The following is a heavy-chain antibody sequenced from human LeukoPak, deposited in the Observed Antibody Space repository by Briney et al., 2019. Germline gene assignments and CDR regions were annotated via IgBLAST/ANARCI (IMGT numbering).Heavy chain of an antibody. V-gene: IGHV1-46*01. CDR3: ATTLERLYYFDY. CDR2: INPSSGNT. J-gene: IGHJ4*02. CDR1: GYTFTSYF. D-gene: IGHD1-1*01. Sequence: GASVKVSCKASGYTFTSYFIHWVRQAPGQGLEWMGIINPSSGNTIYAQKFQGRVTMTRDTSTSTVYMELSSLRSEDTAVYYCATTLERLYYFDYWGQGTLVTVSS.